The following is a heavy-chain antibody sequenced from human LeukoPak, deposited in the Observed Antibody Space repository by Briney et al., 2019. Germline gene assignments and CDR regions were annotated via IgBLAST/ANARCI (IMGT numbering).Heavy chain of an antibody. V-gene: IGHV4-31*03. CDR3: ARVPYYYDSSGYSLIIYFDY. CDR1: GGSISSGGYY. D-gene: IGHD3-22*01. Sequence: SETLSLTCTVSGGSISSGGYYWSWVRQHPGRGLEWIGYIYYSGSTYYNPSLKSRVTISVDTSKNQFSLKLSSVTAADTAVYYCARVPYYYDSSGYSLIIYFDYWGQGTLVTVSS. CDR2: IYYSGST. J-gene: IGHJ4*02.